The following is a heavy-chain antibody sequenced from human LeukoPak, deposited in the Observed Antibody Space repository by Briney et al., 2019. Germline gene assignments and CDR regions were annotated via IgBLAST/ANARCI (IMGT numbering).Heavy chain of an antibody. J-gene: IGHJ4*02. Sequence: SETLSLTCTVSGGSISSYYWSWIRQPPGKGLEWIGYIFYSGSTKYNPSLKSRVTISVDTSKNQFSLKLSSVTAADTAVYYCARHNSLTGADYWGQGTLVTVSS. D-gene: IGHD7-27*01. V-gene: IGHV4-59*01. CDR1: GGSISSYY. CDR3: ARHNSLTGADY. CDR2: IFYSGST.